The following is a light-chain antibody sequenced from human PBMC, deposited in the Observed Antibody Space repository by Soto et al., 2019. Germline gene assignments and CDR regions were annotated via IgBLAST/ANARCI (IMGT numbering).Light chain of an antibody. J-gene: IGKJ5*01. CDR3: QQLNIYPLT. V-gene: IGKV1-9*01. Sequence: DIQLTQSPSSLSASVGDRVNITCRASKGISSYLAWYQQKPGKAPTLLIYAASTLQSGVPSRFSGSGSGTEFTLTISSLQPEDFATYYCQQLNIYPLTFGQGTRLEIK. CDR2: AAS. CDR1: KGISSY.